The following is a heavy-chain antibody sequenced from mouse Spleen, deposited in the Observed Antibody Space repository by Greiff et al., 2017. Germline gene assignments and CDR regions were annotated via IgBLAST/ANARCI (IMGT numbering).Heavy chain of an antibody. CDR2: ISSGGGST. CDR3: ARTGYFDV. V-gene: IGHV5-12-1*01. J-gene: IGHJ1*01. Sequence: EVMLVESGGGLVKPGGSLKLSCAASGFAFSSYDMSWVRQTPEKRLEWVAYISSGGGSTYYPDTVKGRFTISRDNAKNTLYLQMSSLKSEDTAMYYCARTGYFDVWGAGTTVTVSS. CDR1: GFAFSSYD.